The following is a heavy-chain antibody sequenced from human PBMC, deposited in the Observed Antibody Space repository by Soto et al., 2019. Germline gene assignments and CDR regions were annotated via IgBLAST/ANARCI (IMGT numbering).Heavy chain of an antibody. D-gene: IGHD2-2*01. V-gene: IGHV4-34*01. J-gene: IGHJ5*02. CDR1: GGSFSDNY. Sequence: QVQLQQWGAGLLKPSETLSLTCAVYGGSFSDNYWSWIRQPPEKGLEWIGEINHSGGTNYNPSLKSRVTISVDTSKNQFSLKLSSVIAADTAVYSCASSLGYCSSTSCSWGLGTLVTVSS. CDR2: INHSGGT. CDR3: ASSLGYCSSTSCS.